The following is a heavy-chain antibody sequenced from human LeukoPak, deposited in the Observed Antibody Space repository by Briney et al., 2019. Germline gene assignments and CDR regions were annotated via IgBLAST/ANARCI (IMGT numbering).Heavy chain of an antibody. CDR2: FDPEVVET. CDR1: GHTLTELS. D-gene: IGHD5-24*01. J-gene: IGHJ4*02. CDR3: ATVRDGREQLRFDY. V-gene: IGHV1-24*01. Sequence: ASVKVSCKVSGHTLTELSMHWVRQATGQGLAWMGGFDPEVVETIYAQTFQGRVTMTEHTYTHTAYMELSSLRSEDTAVYYCATVRDGREQLRFDYWGQGTLVTVSS.